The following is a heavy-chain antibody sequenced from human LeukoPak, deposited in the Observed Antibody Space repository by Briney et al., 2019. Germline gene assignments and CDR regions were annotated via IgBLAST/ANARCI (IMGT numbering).Heavy chain of an antibody. Sequence: SETLSLTCTVSGYSISSGYYWGWIRQPPGKGLEGIGGIYHSGSTYYNPSLKSRVTISVDTSKNQFSLKLSSVTAADTAVYYCARVGGNSYGSFDYWGQGTLVTVSS. CDR3: ARVGGNSYGSFDY. CDR1: GYSISSGYY. V-gene: IGHV4-38-2*02. J-gene: IGHJ4*02. D-gene: IGHD5-18*01. CDR2: IYHSGST.